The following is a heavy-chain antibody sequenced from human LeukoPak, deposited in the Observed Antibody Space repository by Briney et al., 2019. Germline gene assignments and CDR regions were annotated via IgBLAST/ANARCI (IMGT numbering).Heavy chain of an antibody. CDR3: AREGYCTNGVCYAGAAFDY. J-gene: IGHJ4*02. D-gene: IGHD2-8*01. CDR1: GFTFSSYW. V-gene: IGHV3-74*01. Sequence: HAGGSLRLSCAASGFTFSSYWMHWVRQAPGKGLVWVSRINSDGSSTSYADSVKGRFTISRDNAKNSLYLQMNSLRAEDTAVYYCAREGYCTNGVCYAGAAFDYWGQGTLVTVSS. CDR2: INSDGSST.